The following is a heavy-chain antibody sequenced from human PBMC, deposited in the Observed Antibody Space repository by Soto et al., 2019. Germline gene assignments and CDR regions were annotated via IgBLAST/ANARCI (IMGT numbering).Heavy chain of an antibody. Sequence: QLQLQESGPGLVKPSETLSLTCTVSGGSISSSSYYWGWIRQPPGKGLEWIGSIHYSGSTYYNTSLTGRTTISVDTSKNQCALKLSSVAAADTAVEYCATQGTHFDYWGQGTLGTVSS. V-gene: IGHV4-39*01. CDR1: GGSISSSSYY. CDR2: IHYSGST. D-gene: IGHD1-1*01. J-gene: IGHJ4*02. CDR3: ATQGTHFDY.